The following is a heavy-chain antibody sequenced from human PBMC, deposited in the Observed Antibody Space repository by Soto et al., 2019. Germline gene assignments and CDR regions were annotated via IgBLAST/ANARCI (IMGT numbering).Heavy chain of an antibody. CDR1: GYTFTSYY. J-gene: IGHJ6*02. V-gene: IGHV1-46*01. CDR3: ARDLTIFGVVVPCFGMDV. D-gene: IGHD3-3*01. Sequence: ASVNVSCKASGYTFTSYYMHWVRQAPGQGLEWMGIINPSGGSTSYAQKFQGRVTMTRDTSTSTVYMELSSLRSEDTAVYYCARDLTIFGVVVPCFGMDVWGQGTTVTVSS. CDR2: INPSGGST.